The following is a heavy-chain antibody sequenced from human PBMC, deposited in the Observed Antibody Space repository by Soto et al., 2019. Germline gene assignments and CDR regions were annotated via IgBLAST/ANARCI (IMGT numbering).Heavy chain of an antibody. D-gene: IGHD3-3*01. CDR2: INAGNGNT. Sequence: QVQLVQSGAEVKKPGASVKVSCKASGYTFTSYAMHWVRQAPGQRLEWMGWINAGNGNTKYSQKFQGRVTITRDTAASTAYMELSRLRSEDTAVYYCARITTIFGVVIASFDPWGQGSLVTVS. J-gene: IGHJ5*02. CDR1: GYTFTSYA. V-gene: IGHV1-3*01. CDR3: ARITTIFGVVIASFDP.